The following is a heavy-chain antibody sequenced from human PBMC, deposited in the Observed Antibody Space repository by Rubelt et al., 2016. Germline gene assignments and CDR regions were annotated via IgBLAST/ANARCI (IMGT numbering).Heavy chain of an antibody. V-gene: IGHV5-10-1*01. J-gene: IGHJ4*02. D-gene: IGHD6-19*01. CDR2: RDPGDSDT. Sequence: RDPGDSDTSYSPSFQGHVTISADKSISTAYLQWSSLKASDTAMYYCARLDRTGSGWLGGIDYWGQGTLVTVSS. CDR3: ARLDRTGSGWLGGIDY.